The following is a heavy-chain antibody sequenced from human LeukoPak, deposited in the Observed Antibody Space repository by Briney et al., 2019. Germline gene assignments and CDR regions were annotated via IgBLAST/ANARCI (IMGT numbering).Heavy chain of an antibody. D-gene: IGHD2-2*01. CDR1: GFTFSSYA. V-gene: IGHV3-23*01. CDR3: TAGLYCRTASCIPGDY. CDR2: ISGSGGST. J-gene: IGHJ4*02. Sequence: GGSLRLSCAASGFTFSSYAMSWVRQAPGKGLEWVSAISGSGGSTYYADSVKGRFTISRDNSKNTLYLQMNSLRAEDTAVYYCTAGLYCRTASCIPGDYWGQGTLVTVSP.